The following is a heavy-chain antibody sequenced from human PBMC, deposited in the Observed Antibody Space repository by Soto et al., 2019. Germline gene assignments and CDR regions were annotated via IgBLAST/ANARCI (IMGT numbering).Heavy chain of an antibody. V-gene: IGHV3-48*02. D-gene: IGHD2-2*01. CDR3: ARLWLGYCSSTSCHPRTEGYYYYGMDV. Sequence: GGSLRLSCAASGFTFSSYSMNWVRQAPGKGLEWVSYISSSSSTIYYADSVKGRFTISRDNAKNSLYLQMNSLRDEDTAGYYCARLWLGYCSSTSCHPRTEGYYYYGMDVWGQGTTVTVSS. CDR2: ISSSSSTI. J-gene: IGHJ6*02. CDR1: GFTFSSYS.